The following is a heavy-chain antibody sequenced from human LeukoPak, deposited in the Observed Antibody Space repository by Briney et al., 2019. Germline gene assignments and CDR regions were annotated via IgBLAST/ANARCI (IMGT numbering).Heavy chain of an antibody. Sequence: PSETLSLTCSVAGGSISSYYWSWIRQPPGKGLEWIGEINHSGSTNYNPSLKSRVTISVDTSKNQFSLKLSSVTAADTAVYYCARGLRRYSSGWYKIDYWGQGTLVTVSS. D-gene: IGHD6-19*01. J-gene: IGHJ4*02. CDR2: INHSGST. CDR3: ARGLRRYSSGWYKIDY. V-gene: IGHV4-34*01. CDR1: GGSISSYY.